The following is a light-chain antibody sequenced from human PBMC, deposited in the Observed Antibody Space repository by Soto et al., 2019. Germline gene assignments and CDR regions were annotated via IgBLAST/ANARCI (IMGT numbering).Light chain of an antibody. CDR1: QSVSSN. J-gene: IGKJ1*01. CDR3: QQYNNWPPWT. V-gene: IGKV3-15*01. CDR2: GAS. Sequence: EIVMTQSPATLSVSPGERATLSCRASQSVSSNLAWYQQKPGQAPRLLIYGASTRATGIPARFSGSGSGTEFTLTINSLQSEDLAVYYCQQYNNWPPWTFGQGTTVEIK.